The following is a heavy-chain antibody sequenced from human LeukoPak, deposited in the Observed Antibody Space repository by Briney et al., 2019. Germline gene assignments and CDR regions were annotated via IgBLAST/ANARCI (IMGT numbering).Heavy chain of an antibody. CDR3: ARGYCSGGSCYDY. CDR2: IYSGGST. V-gene: IGHV3-53*01. J-gene: IGHJ4*02. CDR1: GFILNDYG. Sequence: GGSLRLSCAASGFILNDYGMNWVRQAPGKGLERVSVIYSGGSTYYADSVKGRFTISRDNSKNTLYLQMNSLRAEDTAVYYCARGYCSGGSCYDYWGQGTLVTVSS. D-gene: IGHD2-15*01.